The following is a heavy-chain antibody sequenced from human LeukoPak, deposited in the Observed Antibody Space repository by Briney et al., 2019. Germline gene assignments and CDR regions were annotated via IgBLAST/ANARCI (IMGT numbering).Heavy chain of an antibody. CDR1: GGSFSGYY. D-gene: IGHD6-13*01. Sequence: SETLSLTCAVYGGSFSGYYWSWIRQPPGKGLEWIGEINHSGSTNYNPSLKSRVTISVDTSKNQFSLKLSSVTAADTAVYYCARGRPGIAAAGTPRYYYYYYMDVWGKGTTVTVS. CDR2: INHSGST. J-gene: IGHJ6*03. CDR3: ARGRPGIAAAGTPRYYYYYYMDV. V-gene: IGHV4-34*01.